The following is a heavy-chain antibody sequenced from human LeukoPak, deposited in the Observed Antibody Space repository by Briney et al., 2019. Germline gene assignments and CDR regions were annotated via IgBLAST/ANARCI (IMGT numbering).Heavy chain of an antibody. D-gene: IGHD3-3*01. CDR1: GFTFSSCG. CDR3: LVGVVIQNWFDP. J-gene: IGHJ5*02. Sequence: GGSLRLSCAASGFTFSSCGMHWVRQAPGKGLEWVAVISYDGSNKYYADSAKGRFTISRDNSKNTLYLQMNSLRAEDTAVYYALVGVVIQNWFDPWGQGTLVTVSS. V-gene: IGHV3-30*03. CDR2: ISYDGSNK.